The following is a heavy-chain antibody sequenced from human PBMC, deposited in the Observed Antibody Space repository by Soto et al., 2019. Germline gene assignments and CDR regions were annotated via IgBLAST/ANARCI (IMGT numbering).Heavy chain of an antibody. CDR1: GFTLSIYW. J-gene: IGHJ4*02. CDR3: ARALRGSSALLFDY. D-gene: IGHD6-6*01. CDR2: INSDGSST. Sequence: PGGSLRLSCAASGFTLSIYWMPWVLQAPGKGLVWVSRINSDGSSTSYADSVKGRFTISRDNAKNTLYLQMNSLIAEDTAVYYCARALRGSSALLFDYWGQGT. V-gene: IGHV3-74*01.